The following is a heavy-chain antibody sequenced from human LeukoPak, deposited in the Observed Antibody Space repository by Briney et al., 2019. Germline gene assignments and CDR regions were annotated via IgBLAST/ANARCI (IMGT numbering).Heavy chain of an antibody. J-gene: IGHJ4*02. V-gene: IGHV3-21*03. CDR3: ATEGSSPKYFDF. D-gene: IGHD1-26*01. Sequence: PGGSLRLSCAASGFTFSSYSMNWVRQAPGKGLEWVSSISSSSSYIYYADSVKGRFTISRDNAKNSLYLQMNSLETEDTAVYYCATEGSSPKYFDFWGQGTLVTVSS. CDR1: GFTFSSYS. CDR2: ISSSSSYI.